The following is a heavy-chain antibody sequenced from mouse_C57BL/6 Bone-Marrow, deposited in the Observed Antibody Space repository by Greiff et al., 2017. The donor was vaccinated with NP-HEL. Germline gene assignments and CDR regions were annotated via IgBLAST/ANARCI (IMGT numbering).Heavy chain of an antibody. V-gene: IGHV14-3*01. Sequence: VQLQQSVAELVRPGASVKLSCTATGFTIKNTYLHWVKQRPQQGLEWIGRIDTANGNTKYAPKFQGKATITADTSSNTASLQLTNLTSEDTAIYYCARMFAYWGQGTLVTVSA. CDR1: GFTIKNTY. J-gene: IGHJ3*01. CDR2: IDTANGNT. CDR3: ARMFAY.